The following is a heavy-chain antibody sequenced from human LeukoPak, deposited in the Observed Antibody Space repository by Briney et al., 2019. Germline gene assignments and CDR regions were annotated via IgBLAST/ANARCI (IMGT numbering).Heavy chain of an antibody. CDR2: ISSSSSYI. D-gene: IGHD4-17*01. V-gene: IGHV3-21*01. J-gene: IGHJ4*02. CDR1: GFTFSSYS. CDR3: ARDDYGDYHFDY. Sequence: PGGSLRLSCAASGFTFSSYSMNWVRQAPGKGLEWVSSISSSSSYIYYADSVKGRFTISRDNAKNSLYLQMNSLRVEDTAVYYCARDDYGDYHFDYWGQGTLVTVSS.